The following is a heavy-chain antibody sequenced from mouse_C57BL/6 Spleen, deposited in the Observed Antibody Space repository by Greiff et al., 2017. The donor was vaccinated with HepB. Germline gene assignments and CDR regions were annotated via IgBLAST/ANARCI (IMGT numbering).Heavy chain of an antibody. CDR2: INPNNGGT. D-gene: IGHD3-2*02. CDR1: GYTFTDYN. Sequence: VQLQQSGPELVKPGASVKIPCKASGYTFTDYNMDWVKQSHGKSLEWIGDINPNNGGTIYNQKFKGKATLTVDKSSSTAYMELRSLTSEDTAVYYCARISSGYYYYAMDYWGQGTSVTVSS. V-gene: IGHV1-18*01. CDR3: ARISSGYYYYAMDY. J-gene: IGHJ4*01.